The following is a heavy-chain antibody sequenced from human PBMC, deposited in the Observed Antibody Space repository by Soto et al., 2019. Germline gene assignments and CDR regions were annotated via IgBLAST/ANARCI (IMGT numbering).Heavy chain of an antibody. CDR1: GGSISCSNW. CDR3: ARGLRGRRSGRFDP. Sequence: SETLSLTCAVSGGSISCSNWWSWVRQPPGKGLEWIGEIYHSGSTNYNPSLKSRVTISVDKSKNQFSLKLSSVTAADTAVYYCARGLRGRRSGRFDPWGQGTLVTVSS. V-gene: IGHV4-4*02. D-gene: IGHD3-10*01. J-gene: IGHJ5*02. CDR2: IYHSGST.